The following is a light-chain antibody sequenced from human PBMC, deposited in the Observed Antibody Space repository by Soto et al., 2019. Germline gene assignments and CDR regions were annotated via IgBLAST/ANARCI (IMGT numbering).Light chain of an antibody. V-gene: IGKV3-11*01. CDR3: QRRSSWPPAIT. Sequence: EILLTQSPATLSLSPGETATLSSRAVQSLSSALAWYQQQPGQAPTLLIHDASSRATGIPDRFSGSGSETDSTLTISSLEPEDFAVYYCQRRSSWPPAITFGQGTRLEIK. CDR2: DAS. CDR1: QSLSSA. J-gene: IGKJ5*01.